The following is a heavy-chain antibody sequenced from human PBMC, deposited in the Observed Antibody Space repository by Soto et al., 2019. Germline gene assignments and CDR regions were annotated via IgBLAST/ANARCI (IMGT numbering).Heavy chain of an antibody. CDR1: GHTFSTYS. Sequence: EVQLVESGGGLVKPGGSLRLSCAASGHTFSTYSMNWVRQAPGKGLEWVSSISSGSSYIYYADSVKGRFTISRDNAKNSPYLQMNSLSAEDTAVYYCATTIAVAAPFDYWGQGTLVTVSS. D-gene: IGHD6-19*01. V-gene: IGHV3-21*02. J-gene: IGHJ4*02. CDR3: ATTIAVAAPFDY. CDR2: ISSGSSYI.